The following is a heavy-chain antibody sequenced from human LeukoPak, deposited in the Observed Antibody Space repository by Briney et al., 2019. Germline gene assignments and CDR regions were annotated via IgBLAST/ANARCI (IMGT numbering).Heavy chain of an antibody. Sequence: GGSLRLSCAASGFNFSSYEMNWVRQAPGKGLEWVSYITSNGTTIYYADSVKGRFTISRDNAKNSLYLQMNGLRAEDTALYYCARGYSSGWTNYFYYYMDVWGKGTTVTISS. D-gene: IGHD6-19*01. CDR3: ARGYSSGWTNYFYYYMDV. V-gene: IGHV3-48*03. J-gene: IGHJ6*03. CDR1: GFNFSSYE. CDR2: ITSNGTTI.